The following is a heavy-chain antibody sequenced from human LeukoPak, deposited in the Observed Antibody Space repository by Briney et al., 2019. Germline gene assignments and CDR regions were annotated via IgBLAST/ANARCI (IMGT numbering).Heavy chain of an antibody. V-gene: IGHV1-2*02. D-gene: IGHD6-13*01. Sequence: ASVKVSCKASGYTFTGYYMHWVRQAPGQRLEWMGWINPNSGGTNHAQKFQGRVTMTRDTSISTAYMELSRLRSDDTAVYYCARVPPRRAAHGTVFDYWGQGTLVTISS. CDR1: GYTFTGYY. CDR3: ARVPPRRAAHGTVFDY. CDR2: INPNSGGT. J-gene: IGHJ4*02.